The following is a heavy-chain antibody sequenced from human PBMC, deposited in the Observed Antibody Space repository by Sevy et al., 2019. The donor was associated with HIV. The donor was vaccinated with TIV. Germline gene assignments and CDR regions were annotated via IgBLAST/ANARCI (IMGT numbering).Heavy chain of an antibody. CDR2: FFHSGTT. CDR3: ARSRAYPRDSDDGFAN. V-gene: IGHV4-59*01. Sequence: SETLSLTCLVSDASITTNYWSWIRQAPGKGLEWIGYFFHSGTTNYNRSLKSRVTISGDTSKNEFSLRLTSVTAADTAVYHCARSRAYPRDSDDGFANWGQGTMVTVSS. CDR1: DASITTNY. J-gene: IGHJ3*02. D-gene: IGHD2-21*01.